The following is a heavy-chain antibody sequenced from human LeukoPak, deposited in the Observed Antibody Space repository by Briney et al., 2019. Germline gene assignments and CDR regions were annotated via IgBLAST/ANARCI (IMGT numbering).Heavy chain of an antibody. CDR3: ARVRSTTLLLNNWFDP. V-gene: IGHV3-30*04. Sequence: GRSLRLSCAASGFTFSSYAMHWVRQAPGKGLEWVAVISYDGSNKYYADSVKGRFTISRDNSKNTLYLQMNSLRAEDTAVYYCARVRSTTLLLNNWFDPWGQGTLVTVSS. CDR2: ISYDGSNK. J-gene: IGHJ5*02. D-gene: IGHD2-15*01. CDR1: GFTFSSYA.